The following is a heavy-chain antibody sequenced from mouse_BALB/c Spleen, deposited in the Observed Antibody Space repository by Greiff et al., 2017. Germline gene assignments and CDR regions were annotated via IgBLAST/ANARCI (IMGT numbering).Heavy chain of an antibody. CDR2: IYPGDGDT. D-gene: IGHD1-1*02. CDR1: GYAFSSYW. CDR3: ARGGNGAY. J-gene: IGHJ3*01. V-gene: IGHV1-80*01. Sequence: QVQLQQSGAELVRPGSSVKISCKASGYAFSSYWMNWVKQRPGQGLEWIGQIYPGDGDTNYNGKFKGKATLTADKSSSTAYMQLSSLTSEDSAVYFCARGGNGAYWGQGTLVTVSA.